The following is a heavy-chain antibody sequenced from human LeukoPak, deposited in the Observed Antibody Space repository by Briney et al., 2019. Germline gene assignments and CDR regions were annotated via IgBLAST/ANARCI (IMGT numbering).Heavy chain of an antibody. Sequence: SETLSLTCPVSVYSISSGYYWGWIRPPPGKGLEWIGSIYHSGSTYYNPSLKSRVTISVDTSKNQFSLKLSSVTAADTAVYYCARLGGGDFTYFDYWGQGTLVTVSS. CDR1: VYSISSGYY. J-gene: IGHJ4*02. D-gene: IGHD2-21*02. CDR2: IYHSGST. V-gene: IGHV4-38-2*01. CDR3: ARLGGGDFTYFDY.